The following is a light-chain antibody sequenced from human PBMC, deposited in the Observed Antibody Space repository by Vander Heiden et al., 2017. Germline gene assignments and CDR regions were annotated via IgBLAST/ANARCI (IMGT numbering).Light chain of an antibody. CDR1: QSLLHSNGYNY. CDR2: LGS. CDR3: MRSLQTAYT. J-gene: IGKJ2*01. V-gene: IGKV2-28*01. Sequence: DIVMTQSPLSLPVTPGEPASISCRSSQSLLHSNGYNYLDWYLQKPGQSPQLLIYLGSNRASGVPDRFSGSGSGTDFTLKMSIVEAEDVGVYYCMRSLQTAYTLGPGTRLEMK.